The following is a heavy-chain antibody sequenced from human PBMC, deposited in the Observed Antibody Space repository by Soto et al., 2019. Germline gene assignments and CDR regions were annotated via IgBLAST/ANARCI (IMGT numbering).Heavy chain of an antibody. J-gene: IGHJ4*02. D-gene: IGHD1-1*01. V-gene: IGHV6-1*01. CDR1: GDSASSNSAA. CDR2: TYYRSKWYN. CDR3: ARSWNDRRPRRDFDY. Sequence: QSLSLTCAMSGDSASSNSAAWNWIRPSPSRGLEWLGRTYYRSKWYNDYAVSVKSRITINPDTSKNQFSLQLNSVTPEDTAVYYCARSWNDRRPRRDFDYWGQGTLVTVS.